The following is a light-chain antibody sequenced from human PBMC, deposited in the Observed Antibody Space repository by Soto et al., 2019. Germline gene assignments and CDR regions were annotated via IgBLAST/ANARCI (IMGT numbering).Light chain of an antibody. V-gene: IGLV2-14*01. CDR3: SSYTSSSTLAVV. CDR2: DVS. CDR1: SSDVGGYNY. J-gene: IGLJ2*01. Sequence: QSVLTQPGSVSGSPGQSITISCTGTSSDVGGYNYVSWYQQHPGKAPKLMIYDVSNRPSGVSNRFSGSKSGNTASLTISGLQAEDEADYYCSSYTSSSTLAVVFGGGTKLTVL.